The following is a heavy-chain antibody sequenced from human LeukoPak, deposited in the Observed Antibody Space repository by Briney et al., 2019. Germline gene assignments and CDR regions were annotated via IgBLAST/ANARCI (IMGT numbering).Heavy chain of an antibody. J-gene: IGHJ4*02. V-gene: IGHV3-64*01. CDR2: ISSNGGST. CDR3: ARDGSSSWPLYFDY. Sequence: PGGSLRLSCAASGFTFSSYAMHWVRQAPGKGLEYVSAISSNGGSTYYANSVKGRFTISRDNSKNTLYLQMGSLRAEDMAVYYCARDGSSSWPLYFDYWGQGTLVTVSS. CDR1: GFTFSSYA. D-gene: IGHD6-13*01.